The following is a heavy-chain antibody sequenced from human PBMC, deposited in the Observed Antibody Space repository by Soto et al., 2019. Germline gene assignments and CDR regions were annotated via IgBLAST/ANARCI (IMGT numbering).Heavy chain of an antibody. V-gene: IGHV3-23*01. D-gene: IGHD2-15*01. CDR1: GFTFSSYA. CDR2: ISGSGGST. Sequence: HPGGSLRLSCAASGFTFSSYAMSWVRQAPGKGLEWVSAISGSGGSTYYADSVKGRFTISRDNSKNTLYLQMNSLRAEDTAVYYCAKVTDIVVVVAAGWFDPWGQGTLVTVSS. CDR3: AKVTDIVVVVAAGWFDP. J-gene: IGHJ5*02.